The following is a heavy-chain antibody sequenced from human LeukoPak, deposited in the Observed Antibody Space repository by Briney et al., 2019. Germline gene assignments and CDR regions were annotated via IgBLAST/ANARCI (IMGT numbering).Heavy chain of an antibody. J-gene: IGHJ6*02. CDR3: AGLWRRYYYYGMDV. D-gene: IGHD3-3*01. CDR2: INHSGST. CDR1: GGSISSGGYS. V-gene: IGHV4-30-2*01. Sequence: PSETLSLTCAVSGGSISSGGYSWSWIRQPPGKGLEWIGYINHSGSTNYNPSLKSRVTISVDTSKNQFSLKLSSVTAADTAVYYCAGLWRRYYYYGMDVWGQGTTVTVSS.